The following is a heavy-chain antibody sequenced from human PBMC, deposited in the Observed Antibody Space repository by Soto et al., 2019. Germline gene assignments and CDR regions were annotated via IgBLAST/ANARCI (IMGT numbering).Heavy chain of an antibody. V-gene: IGHV3-21*01. CDR2: ISSSSSYI. CDR1: GFTFSSYS. J-gene: IGHJ6*02. CDR3: ARDRVEHYYYYYGMDV. D-gene: IGHD1-1*01. Sequence: EVQLVESGGGLVKPGGSLRLSCAASGFTFSSYSMNWVRQAPGKGLEWVSSISSSSSYIYYADSVKGRFTISRDNAKNALSLQMNSLRAEDTAVYYCARDRVEHYYYYYGMDVWGQGTTVTVSS.